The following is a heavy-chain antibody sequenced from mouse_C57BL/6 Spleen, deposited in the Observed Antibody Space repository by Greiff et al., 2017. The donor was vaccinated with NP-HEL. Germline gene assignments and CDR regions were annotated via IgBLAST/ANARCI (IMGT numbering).Heavy chain of an antibody. CDR1: GYTFTSYW. D-gene: IGHD4-1*01. CDR3: ARGTGREVPWFAY. J-gene: IGHJ3*01. CDR2: IDPSDSYT. Sequence: QVQLQQPGAELVRPGTSVKLSCKASGYTFTSYWMHWVKQRPGQGLEWIGVIDPSDSYTNYNQKFKGKATLTVDTSSSTAYMQLSSLTSEDSAVYYCARGTGREVPWFAYWGQGTLVTVSA. V-gene: IGHV1-59*01.